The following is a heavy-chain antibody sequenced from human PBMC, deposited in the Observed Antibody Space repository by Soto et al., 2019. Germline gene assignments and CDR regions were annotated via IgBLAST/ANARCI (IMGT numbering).Heavy chain of an antibody. D-gene: IGHD3-10*01. J-gene: IGHJ4*02. V-gene: IGHV4-39*01. CDR1: GGSISSSSYY. Sequence: QLQLQESGPGLVKPSETLSLTCTVSGGSISSSSYYWGWIRQPPGKGLEWIGSIYYSGSTYYNPSLKSRVTIAVDPSKNQFSLKLSSVTAADTAVYYCARLWFGESLIFDYWGQGTLVTVSS. CDR2: IYYSGST. CDR3: ARLWFGESLIFDY.